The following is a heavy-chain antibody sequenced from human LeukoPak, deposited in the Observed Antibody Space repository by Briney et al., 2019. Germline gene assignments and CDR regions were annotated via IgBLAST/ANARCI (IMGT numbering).Heavy chain of an antibody. CDR3: ARKITAAGTY. CDR1: GFTFNSYW. CDR2: IKEDGSET. Sequence: GGSPRLSCAASGFTFNSYWMNWVRQAPGKGLQWVATIKEDGSETFYVDSVKGRFTISRDNAKNSLYLQMNSLRAEDTAVYYCARKITAAGTYWGQGTLGPVSS. J-gene: IGHJ4*02. D-gene: IGHD6-13*01. V-gene: IGHV3-7*04.